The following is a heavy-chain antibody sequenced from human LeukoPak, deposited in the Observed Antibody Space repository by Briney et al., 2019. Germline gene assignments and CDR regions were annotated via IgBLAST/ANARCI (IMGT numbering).Heavy chain of an antibody. D-gene: IGHD5-18*01. CDR1: GFTFSSYE. V-gene: IGHV3-48*03. CDR2: ISSSGSTI. J-gene: IGHJ4*02. Sequence: GGSLRLSCAASGFTFSSYEMNWVRQAPGKGLEWVSYISSSGSTIYYADSVKGRFTISRDNAKNSLYLQMNSLRAEDTAVYYCARRYSYGHDYWGQGTLVTVSS. CDR3: ARRYSYGHDY.